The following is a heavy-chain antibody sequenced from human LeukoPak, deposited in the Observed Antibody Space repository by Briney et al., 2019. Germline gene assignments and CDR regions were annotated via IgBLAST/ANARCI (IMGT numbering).Heavy chain of an antibody. CDR2: ISGSGST. CDR1: GFTFRRYA. Sequence: GGSLRLSCAASGFTFRRYAMTWVRQAPGKGLEWVSAISGSGSTYYADSVKGRFTISRDNAKNSLYLQMNSLRDEDTAVYYCVRDWYFDLWGRGTRVTVSS. V-gene: IGHV3-23*01. J-gene: IGHJ2*01. CDR3: VRDWYFDL.